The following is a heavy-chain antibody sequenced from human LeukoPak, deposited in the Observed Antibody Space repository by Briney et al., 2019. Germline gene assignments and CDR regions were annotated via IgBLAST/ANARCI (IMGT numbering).Heavy chain of an antibody. CDR1: GGTFSSYA. D-gene: IGHD6-13*01. CDR3: ARSHSSSWYWFDP. J-gene: IGHJ5*02. V-gene: IGHV1-69*13. Sequence: ASVKVSCKASGGTFSSYAISWVRQAPGQGLEWMGGIIPIFGTANYAQKFQGRVTITADESTSTAYMELSSLRSEDTAVYYCARSHSSSWYWFDPWGQGTLVAVSS. CDR2: IIPIFGTA.